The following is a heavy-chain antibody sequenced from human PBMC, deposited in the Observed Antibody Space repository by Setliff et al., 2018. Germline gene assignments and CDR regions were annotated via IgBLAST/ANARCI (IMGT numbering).Heavy chain of an antibody. CDR2: ISGDGNTV. D-gene: IGHD3-22*01. CDR1: GFRFSDLY. Sequence: PGGSLRLSCAASGFRFSDLYMSWVRQVPGKGLEWLSKISGDGNTVYYADSVRGRFTISRDNSKNTVYLQMNSLRPEDTAVYYCAKELIEVMMTGLEFWGQGTMVTVSS. J-gene: IGHJ4*02. CDR3: AKELIEVMMTGLEF. V-gene: IGHV3-11*04.